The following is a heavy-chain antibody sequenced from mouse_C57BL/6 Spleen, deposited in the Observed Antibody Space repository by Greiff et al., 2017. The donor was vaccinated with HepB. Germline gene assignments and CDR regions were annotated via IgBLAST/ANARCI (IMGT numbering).Heavy chain of an antibody. CDR3: ARHPGSSYDYAMDY. Sequence: EVKVVESGGGLVQPGGSLKLSCAASGFTFSDYGMAWVRQPPRKGPEWVAFISNLAYSIYYADTVTGRFTISRENAKNTLYLEMSSLRSEDTAMYYCARHPGSSYDYAMDYWGQGTSVTVSS. CDR1: GFTFSDYG. J-gene: IGHJ4*01. D-gene: IGHD1-1*01. CDR2: ISNLAYSI. V-gene: IGHV5-15*01.